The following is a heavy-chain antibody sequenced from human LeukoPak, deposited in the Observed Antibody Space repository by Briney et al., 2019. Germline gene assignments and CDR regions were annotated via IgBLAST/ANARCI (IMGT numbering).Heavy chain of an antibody. V-gene: IGHV3-30*18. CDR3: AKDGGYYDYVWGSWPGMDV. CDR2: ISYDGSNK. D-gene: IGHD3-16*01. Sequence: GSLRLSCVASGFTFSNYAMTWVRQAPGKGLEWVAVISYDGSNKYYADSVKGRVTISRDNSKNTLYLQMSSLRAEDTAVYYCAKDGGYYDYVWGSWPGMDVWGQGTTVTVSS. J-gene: IGHJ6*02. CDR1: GFTFSNYA.